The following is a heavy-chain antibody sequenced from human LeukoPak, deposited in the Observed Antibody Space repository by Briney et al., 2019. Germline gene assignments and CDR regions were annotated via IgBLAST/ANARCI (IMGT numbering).Heavy chain of an antibody. D-gene: IGHD2-2*01. V-gene: IGHV1-2*04. Sequence: GASVKVSCKASGYTFTGYYMHWVRQAPGQGLEWMGWINPNSGGANYAQKFQGWVTMTRDTSISTAYMELSRLRSDDTAVYYCAREGRLGVVPAAMDAFDIWGQGTMVTVSS. J-gene: IGHJ3*02. CDR3: AREGRLGVVPAAMDAFDI. CDR2: INPNSGGA. CDR1: GYTFTGYY.